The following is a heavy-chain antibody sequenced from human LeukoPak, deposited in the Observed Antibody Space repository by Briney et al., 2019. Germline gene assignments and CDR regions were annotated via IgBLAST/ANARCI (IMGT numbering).Heavy chain of an antibody. CDR3: ARDRWGYSNGGY. V-gene: IGHV3-7*01. CDR2: IKEDGSEK. Sequence: GGSLRLSCSASGFTFSSYWMSWVRQAPGKGLEWVANIKEDGSEKFHAGSVRGRFTISRDNAKNSLYLQMNSLRAEDTAVYYCARDRWGYSNGGYWGQGTLVTVSS. CDR1: GFTFSSYW. J-gene: IGHJ4*02. D-gene: IGHD5-18*01.